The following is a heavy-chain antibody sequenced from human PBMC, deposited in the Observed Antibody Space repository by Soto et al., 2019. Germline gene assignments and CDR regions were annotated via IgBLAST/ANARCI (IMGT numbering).Heavy chain of an antibody. J-gene: IGHJ5*02. V-gene: IGHV4-28*01. D-gene: IGHD6-19*01. Sequence: KTSETLSLTCAVSGYSISSSNWWGWIRQPPGKGLEWIGYIYYSGSTYYNPSLKSRVTMSVDTSKNQFSLKLSSVTAVDTAVYYCARCKAVAGTLSRNWFDPWGQGTLVTVSS. CDR3: ARCKAVAGTLSRNWFDP. CDR1: GYSISSSNW. CDR2: IYYSGST.